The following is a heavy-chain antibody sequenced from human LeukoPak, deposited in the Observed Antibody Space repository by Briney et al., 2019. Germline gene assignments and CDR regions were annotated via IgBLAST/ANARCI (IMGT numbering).Heavy chain of an antibody. Sequence: GGSLRLSCAASGFTFSSYAMSWVRQAPGKGLEWVSAISGSGGSTYYADSVKGRFTISRDNSKNTLYLQMNSLRAEDTAVYYCAKDSGSDHYYDSSGYQHWGQGTLVTVSS. CDR3: AKDSGSDHYYDSSGYQH. V-gene: IGHV3-23*01. CDR1: GFTFSSYA. CDR2: ISGSGGST. J-gene: IGHJ4*02. D-gene: IGHD3-22*01.